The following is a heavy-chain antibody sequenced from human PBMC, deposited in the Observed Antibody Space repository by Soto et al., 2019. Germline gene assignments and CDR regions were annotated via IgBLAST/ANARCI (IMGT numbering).Heavy chain of an antibody. J-gene: IGHJ4*02. CDR3: ARRRDYFDY. CDR2: INSGGSAI. Sequence: GSLRLSCAASGFTFSDYYMSWIRQAPGKGLEWLSYINSGGSAIYYADSVKGRFTISRDNAKNSLYLQMNSLRAEDTAVYYCARRRDYFDYWGQGTLVTVSS. CDR1: GFTFSDYY. V-gene: IGHV3-11*01.